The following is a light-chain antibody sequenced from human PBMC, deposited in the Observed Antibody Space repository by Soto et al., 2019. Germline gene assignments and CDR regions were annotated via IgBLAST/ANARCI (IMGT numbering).Light chain of an antibody. Sequence: SYELTQPPSVSVAPGKTARITCGGNNNGSKSVHWYQQKPGQAPVLVIYYDSDRPSGIPERFSGSNSGNTATLTISRVEAGDEADYYCQVWDSSSDRYVVFGGGTKLTVL. CDR2: YDS. V-gene: IGLV3-21*04. J-gene: IGLJ2*01. CDR3: QVWDSSSDRYVV. CDR1: NNGSKS.